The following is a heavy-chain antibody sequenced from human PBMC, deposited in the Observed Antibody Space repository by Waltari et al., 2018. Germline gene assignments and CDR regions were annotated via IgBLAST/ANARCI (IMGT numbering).Heavy chain of an antibody. Sequence: QVQLQQWGAGLLKPSETLSLTCAVYGGSFSGYYWSWIRQPPGKGLEWIGEINHSGSTNYNPSLKSRVTISVDTSKNQFSLKLSSVTAADTAVYYCARGPLDRTIVVVPAATNPFDYWGQGTLVTVSS. CDR2: INHSGST. CDR3: ARGPLDRTIVVVPAATNPFDY. V-gene: IGHV4-34*01. CDR1: GGSFSGYY. D-gene: IGHD2-2*01. J-gene: IGHJ4*02.